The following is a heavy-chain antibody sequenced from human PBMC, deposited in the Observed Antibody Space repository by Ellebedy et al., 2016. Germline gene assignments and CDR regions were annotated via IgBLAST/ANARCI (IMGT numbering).Heavy chain of an antibody. J-gene: IGHJ2*01. CDR1: GFTFSSYA. CDR3: AKDGASSVLLWFGELFNHWYFDL. Sequence: GGSLRLSCAASGFTFSSYAMTWVSQAPGKGLEWVSSTTSSGGITYYADSVQGRFTVSRDNSKNTVFLQMNSLRVEDTAVYYCAKDGASSVLLWFGELFNHWYFDLWGRGTLVTVSS. CDR2: TTSSGGIT. D-gene: IGHD3-10*01. V-gene: IGHV3-23*01.